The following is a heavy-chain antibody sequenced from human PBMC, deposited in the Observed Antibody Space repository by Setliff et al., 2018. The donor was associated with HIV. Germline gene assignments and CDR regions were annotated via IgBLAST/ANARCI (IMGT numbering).Heavy chain of an antibody. D-gene: IGHD3-22*01. J-gene: IGHJ3*02. V-gene: IGHV3-72*01. CDR2: TRNKANSYTT. Sequence: GGSLRLSCAASGFTFSDHYMDWVRQAPGKGLEWVGRTRNKANSYTTEYAASVKGRFSISRDDSKSIAHLQMNSLKTEDTAVYYCTRGRRDYFDSSGYYSDAFDIWGQGTMVTVSS. CDR3: TRGRRDYFDSSGYYSDAFDI. CDR1: GFTFSDHY.